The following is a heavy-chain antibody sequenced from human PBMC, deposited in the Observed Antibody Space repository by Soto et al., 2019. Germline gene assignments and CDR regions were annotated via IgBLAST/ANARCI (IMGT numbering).Heavy chain of an antibody. Sequence: ASVKVSCKASGYTFTGYYMHLVRQAPGQGLEWMGWINPNSGGTNYAQKFQGRVTMTRDTSISTAYMELSRLRSDDTAVYYCARTPPLYYYDSSGSPDYWGQGTLVTVSS. V-gene: IGHV1-2*02. J-gene: IGHJ4*02. CDR1: GYTFTGYY. CDR3: ARTPPLYYYDSSGSPDY. CDR2: INPNSGGT. D-gene: IGHD3-22*01.